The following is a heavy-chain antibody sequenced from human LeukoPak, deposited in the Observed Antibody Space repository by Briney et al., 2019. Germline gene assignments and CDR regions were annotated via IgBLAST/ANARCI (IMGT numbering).Heavy chain of an antibody. D-gene: IGHD3-22*01. CDR2: MNPNSGNT. Sequence: GASVKVSCKASGYTFTSYDINWVRQATGQGLEWMGWMNPNSGNTGYAQKFQGRVTMTRNTSISTAYMELSSLRSEDTAVYYCARETKKYYYDSSGYPTLYYRDVRGKGTTVTVSS. J-gene: IGHJ6*03. V-gene: IGHV1-8*01. CDR1: GYTFTSYD. CDR3: ARETKKYYYDSSGYPTLYYRDV.